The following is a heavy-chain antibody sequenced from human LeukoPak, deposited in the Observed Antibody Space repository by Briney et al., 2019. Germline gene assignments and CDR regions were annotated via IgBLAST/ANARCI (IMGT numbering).Heavy chain of an antibody. D-gene: IGHD2-2*01. CDR2: IYTSGST. J-gene: IGHJ3*02. Sequence: SETLSLTCTVSGGSISSYYWSWIRQPAGKGLEWIGRIYTSGSTKYNPSLKSRVTMSVDTSKNQFSLKLSSVSAADTAVYYCARDWSSTRPDGFDIWGQGIMVSVS. V-gene: IGHV4-4*07. CDR1: GGSISSYY. CDR3: ARDWSSTRPDGFDI.